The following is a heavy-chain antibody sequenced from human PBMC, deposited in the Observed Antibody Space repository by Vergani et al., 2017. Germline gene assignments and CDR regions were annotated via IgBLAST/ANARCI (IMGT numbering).Heavy chain of an antibody. V-gene: IGHV3-43*01. D-gene: IGHD3-22*01. CDR2: ISWDGGST. Sequence: EVQLVESGGVVVQPGGSLRLSCAASGFTFDDYTMHWVRQAPGKGLEWVSLISWDGGSTYYADSVKGRFTISRDNSKNSLYLQMNSLRAEDTAVYYCARDLFYYDSSGYYSGFFDYWGQGTLVTVSS. CDR3: ARDLFYYDSSGYYSGFFDY. J-gene: IGHJ4*02. CDR1: GFTFDDYT.